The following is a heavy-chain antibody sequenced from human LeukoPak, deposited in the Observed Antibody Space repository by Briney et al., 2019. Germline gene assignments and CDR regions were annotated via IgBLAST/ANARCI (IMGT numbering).Heavy chain of an antibody. Sequence: SVKVSYKASGGTFSSYAISWVRQAPGQGLEWMGGIIPIFGTANYAQKFQGRVTITTDESTSTAYMELSSLRSEDTAVYYCARDNVPATTNWFDPWGQGTLVTVSS. CDR3: ARDNVPATTNWFDP. D-gene: IGHD1-26*01. CDR1: GGTFSSYA. J-gene: IGHJ5*02. V-gene: IGHV1-69*05. CDR2: IIPIFGTA.